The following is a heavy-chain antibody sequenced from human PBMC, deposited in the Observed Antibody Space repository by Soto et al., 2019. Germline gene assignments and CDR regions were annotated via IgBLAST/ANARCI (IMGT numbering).Heavy chain of an antibody. CDR1: GFTFSSYG. D-gene: IGHD3-3*01. Sequence: PGGSLRLSCAASGFTFSSYGMHWVRQAPGKGLEWVAVISYDGSNKYYADSVKGRFTISRDNSKNTLYLQMNSLRAEDTAVYYCAKDLGVGVVIPGPFDYWGRGTLVTVSS. J-gene: IGHJ4*02. V-gene: IGHV3-30*18. CDR2: ISYDGSNK. CDR3: AKDLGVGVVIPGPFDY.